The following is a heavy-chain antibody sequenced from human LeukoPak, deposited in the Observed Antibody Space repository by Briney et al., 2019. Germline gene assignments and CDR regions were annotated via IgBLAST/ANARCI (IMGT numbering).Heavy chain of an antibody. Sequence: ASVKVSCKASGYTFTVYYMHWVRQAPGQGLEWMGWINPNSGTNYAQKFQGRVTMTRDTSITTAYMELSRLTSDDTAVYYCARGKMNGDDFDYWGQGTLVTVSS. CDR2: INPNSGT. CDR3: ARGKMNGDDFDY. J-gene: IGHJ4*02. CDR1: GYTFTVYY. V-gene: IGHV1-2*02. D-gene: IGHD4-17*01.